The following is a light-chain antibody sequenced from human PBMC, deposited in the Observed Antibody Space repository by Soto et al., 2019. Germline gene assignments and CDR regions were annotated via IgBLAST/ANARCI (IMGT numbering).Light chain of an antibody. CDR2: EVS. J-gene: IGLJ1*01. CDR3: SSSRSSSTLAV. Sequence: QSVLTQPASVSGSPGQSITISCTGTSSDIGVYNYVSWYQQHPGKAPKLMIYEVSHRTSGVSDRFSGSKSGNTASLTISGLQAEDEADYYCSSSRSSSTLAVFGTGTKVTVL. V-gene: IGLV2-14*01. CDR1: SSDIGVYNY.